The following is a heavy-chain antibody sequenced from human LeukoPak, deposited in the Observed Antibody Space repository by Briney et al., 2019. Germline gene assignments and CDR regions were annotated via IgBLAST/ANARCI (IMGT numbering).Heavy chain of an antibody. J-gene: IGHJ4*02. CDR3: ARDLIVPDAMTGSGSYSTDY. CDR1: GGSISSYY. CDR2: IYSSGST. D-gene: IGHD3-10*01. Sequence: PSETLSLTCTVSGGSISSYYWSWIRQPAGKGVEWIGRIYSSGSTNYNPSLKSRVTMSVDTSKNQFSLKLSSVTAADTAVYYSARDLIVPDAMTGSGSYSTDYWGQGTLATVSS. V-gene: IGHV4-4*07.